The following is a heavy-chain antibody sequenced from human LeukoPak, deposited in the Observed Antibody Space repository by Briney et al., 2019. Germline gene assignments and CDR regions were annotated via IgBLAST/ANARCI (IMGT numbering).Heavy chain of an antibody. J-gene: IGHJ4*02. V-gene: IGHV3-23*01. Sequence: PGGSLRLSCAASGFTFSNYAMSWVRQAPGKGLECVTVITNTGTATAYADSVKGRFTISRDNSKNTLYLQMNSLRAEDTAVYYCAKDKVPDSRWEIDYWGQGTLVTVSS. D-gene: IGHD3-22*01. CDR3: AKDKVPDSRWEIDY. CDR2: ITNTGTAT. CDR1: GFTFSNYA.